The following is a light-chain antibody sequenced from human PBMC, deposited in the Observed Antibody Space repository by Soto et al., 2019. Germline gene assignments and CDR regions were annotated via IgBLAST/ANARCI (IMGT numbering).Light chain of an antibody. CDR3: QQYNSYPST. Sequence: DIQMTQSPSTLSASVGDRVTITCRASQSISSCVAWYQQKPGKAPKLLIYKASSLERGVQSRFSGSGSATAFSLTISSLRPDDFATYYCQQYNSYPSTFGQGTKVEIK. V-gene: IGKV1-5*03. J-gene: IGKJ1*01. CDR1: QSISSC. CDR2: KAS.